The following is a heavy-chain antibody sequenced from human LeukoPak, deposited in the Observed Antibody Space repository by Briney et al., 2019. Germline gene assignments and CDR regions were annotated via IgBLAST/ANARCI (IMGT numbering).Heavy chain of an antibody. V-gene: IGHV3-9*01. CDR1: GFTFSSYA. J-gene: IGHJ4*02. CDR2: ISWNSGSI. Sequence: GGSLRLSCAASGFTFSSYAMSWVRQAPGKGLEWVSGISWNSGSIGYADSVKGRFTISRDNAKNSLYLQMNSLRAEDTALYYCAKDYFDYWGQGTLVTVSS. CDR3: AKDYFDY.